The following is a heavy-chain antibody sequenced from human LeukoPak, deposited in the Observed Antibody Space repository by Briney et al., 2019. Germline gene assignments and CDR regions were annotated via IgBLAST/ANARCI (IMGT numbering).Heavy chain of an antibody. J-gene: IGHJ4*02. D-gene: IGHD3-10*01. Sequence: PSETLSLTCTVSGGSISSYYWSWIRQPPGKGLEWIGYIYYSGSTNYNPSLKSRVTISVDTSKNQFSLKLSSVTAADTAVYYCARHGNRGAYYYGSGSYNPFDYWGQGTLVTVSS. CDR2: IYYSGST. CDR3: ARHGNRGAYYYGSGSYNPFDY. V-gene: IGHV4-59*08. CDR1: GGSISSYY.